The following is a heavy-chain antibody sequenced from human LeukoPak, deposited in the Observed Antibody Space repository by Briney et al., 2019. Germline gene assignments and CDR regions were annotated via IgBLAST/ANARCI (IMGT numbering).Heavy chain of an antibody. CDR3: ARTIFSYYDRPDAFDI. D-gene: IGHD3-22*01. Sequence: SETLSLTCAVYGGSFSGYYWSWIRQPPGKGLEWIGEINHSGSTNYNPSLKSRVTISADTSKNQFSLKLSSVTAADTAVYYCARTIFSYYDRPDAFDIWGQGTMVTVSS. CDR2: INHSGST. J-gene: IGHJ3*02. V-gene: IGHV4-34*01. CDR1: GGSFSGYY.